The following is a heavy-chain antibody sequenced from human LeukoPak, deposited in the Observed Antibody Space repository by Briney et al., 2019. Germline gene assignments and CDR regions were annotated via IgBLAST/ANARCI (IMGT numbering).Heavy chain of an antibody. CDR3: ARVKDPGGYYYYYYMDI. CDR1: GGSFSGYY. V-gene: IGHV4-59*01. D-gene: IGHD3-16*01. Sequence: SETLSLTCAVYGGSFSGYYWSWIRQPPGKGLEWIGYIYYSGSTNYNPSLKSRVTISVDTSKNQFSLKLSSVTAADTAVYYCARVKDPGGYYYYYYMDIWGKGNTVTVSS. J-gene: IGHJ6*03. CDR2: IYYSGST.